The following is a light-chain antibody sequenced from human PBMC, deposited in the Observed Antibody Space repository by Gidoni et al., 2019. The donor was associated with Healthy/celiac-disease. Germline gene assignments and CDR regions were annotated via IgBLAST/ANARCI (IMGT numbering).Light chain of an antibody. CDR1: SSDVGSYNL. CDR3: CSYAGSSTFYV. J-gene: IGLJ1*01. CDR2: EVS. V-gene: IGLV2-23*02. Sequence: QSALTQPASVSGSPGQSNTISCTGPSSDVGSYNLVSWYQQHPGQAPNLMIYEVSKRPSGVSNRFSGSKSGNTASLTISGLQAEDEADYYCCSYAGSSTFYVFGTGTKVTVL.